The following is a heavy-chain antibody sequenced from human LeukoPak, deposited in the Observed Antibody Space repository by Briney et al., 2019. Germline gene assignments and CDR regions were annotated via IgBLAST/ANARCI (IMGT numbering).Heavy chain of an antibody. V-gene: IGHV4-38-2*02. D-gene: IGHD6-13*01. CDR1: GYSISSGYF. CDR2: IYHSGST. J-gene: IGHJ5*02. Sequence: SETLSLTCTVSGYSISSGYFWGWIRQPPGKGLECIGTIYHSGSTYYNPSFKSRVTISVDTSKNQFSLKLNSVTAADTAVYYCARIYSSSWFLNWFDPWGQGTLVTVSS. CDR3: ARIYSSSWFLNWFDP.